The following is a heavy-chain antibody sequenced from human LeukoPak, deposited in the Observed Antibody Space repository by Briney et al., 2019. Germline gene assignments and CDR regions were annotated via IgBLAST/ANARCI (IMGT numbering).Heavy chain of an antibody. D-gene: IGHD5-18*01. CDR3: ARDGLHTAHFDY. Sequence: GGSLRLSCAASGFTFSTYTMNWVRQAPGKGLEWVSTVSDSSDVHYSDSVKGRFTISRDNARNSLYLQMNSLRDEDTAVYYCARDGLHTAHFDYWGLGTLVTVSS. CDR2: VSDSSDV. J-gene: IGHJ4*02. V-gene: IGHV3-48*02. CDR1: GFTFSTYT.